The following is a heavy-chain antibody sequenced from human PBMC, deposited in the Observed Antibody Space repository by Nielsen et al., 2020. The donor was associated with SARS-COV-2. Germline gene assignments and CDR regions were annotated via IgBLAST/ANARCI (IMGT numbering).Heavy chain of an antibody. CDR2: ISWNSGSI. CDR1: GFTFSSYD. D-gene: IGHD3-16*01. J-gene: IGHJ4*02. Sequence: GGSLRLSCAASGFTFSSYDMHWVRQAPGKGLEWVSGISWNSGSIGYADSVKGRFTISRDNAKNSLYLQMNSLRAEDTALYYCAKGGGDYFDYWGQGTLVTVSS. V-gene: IGHV3-9*01. CDR3: AKGGGDYFDY.